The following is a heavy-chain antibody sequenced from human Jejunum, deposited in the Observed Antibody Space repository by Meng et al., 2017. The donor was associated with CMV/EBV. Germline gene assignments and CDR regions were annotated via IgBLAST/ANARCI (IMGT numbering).Heavy chain of an antibody. J-gene: IGHJ4*02. V-gene: IGHV3-30*02. Sequence: FSTYVMPWVRQAPGKGLEWVAFIRYDGSSQHYADSVKGRFTISRDNSKNTLYLQMNSLRAEDTAMYYCATDMSRAYSSSWYYFDYWGQGTLVTVSS. D-gene: IGHD6-13*01. CDR1: FSTYV. CDR2: IRYDGSSQ. CDR3: ATDMSRAYSSSWYYFDY.